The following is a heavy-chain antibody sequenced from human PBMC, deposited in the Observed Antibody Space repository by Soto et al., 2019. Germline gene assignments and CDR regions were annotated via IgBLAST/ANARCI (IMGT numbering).Heavy chain of an antibody. V-gene: IGHV3-23*01. CDR1: GISFTTYA. CDR2: IGSSGGTI. J-gene: IGHJ4*02. Sequence: GGSLRLSCVASGISFTTYAMTWVRLAPGKGLEWVSGIGSSGGTIYYADSVKGRFTISRDISKNTVYLQMNSLRAEDTAVYYCAKMSTSSWYIDYFDFWGPGTLVTVSS. D-gene: IGHD6-13*01. CDR3: AKMSTSSWYIDYFDF.